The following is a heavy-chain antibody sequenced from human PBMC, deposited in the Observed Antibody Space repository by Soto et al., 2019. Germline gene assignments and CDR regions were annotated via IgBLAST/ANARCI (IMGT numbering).Heavy chain of an antibody. CDR3: ARYRSSYGVYYFDY. J-gene: IGHJ4*02. D-gene: IGHD5-18*01. CDR2: IYYSGST. V-gene: IGHV4-59*08. CDR1: GGSISNYY. Sequence: SDTLSLTCIVSGGSISNYYWSWIRQPPGKGLEWIGYIYYSGSTNYNPSLTSRVTISVDTSKNQFSLKLSSVTAADTAVYYCARYRSSYGVYYFDYWGQGTLVTVSS.